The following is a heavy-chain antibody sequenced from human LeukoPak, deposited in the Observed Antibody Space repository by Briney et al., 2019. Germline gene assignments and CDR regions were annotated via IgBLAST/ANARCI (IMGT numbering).Heavy chain of an antibody. J-gene: IGHJ4*02. CDR2: IIPIFGTA. D-gene: IGHD3-10*01. CDR3: ARVSKDYGSGSYYNEGFDY. Sequence: SVKVSCKASGGTFSSYAISWVRQAPGQGLEWMGGIIPIFGTANYAQKFQGRVTITADKSTSTAYMELSSLRSEDTAVYYCARVSKDYGSGSYYNEGFDYWGQGTLVTVSS. CDR1: GGTFSSYA. V-gene: IGHV1-69*06.